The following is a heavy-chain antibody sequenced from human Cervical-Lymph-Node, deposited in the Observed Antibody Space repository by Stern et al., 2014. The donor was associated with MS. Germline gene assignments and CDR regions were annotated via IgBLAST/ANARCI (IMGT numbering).Heavy chain of an antibody. CDR3: AKARRTYWGDLDY. Sequence: VQLVESGGGLVQPGRSLRLSCAASGFTFDDYAMHWVRQAPGKGLEWVSGISWNSGGIGYADSVKGRFTISRDNAKNSLYLQMNSLRGEDTALYYCAKARRTYWGDLDYWGQGTLVTVSS. V-gene: IGHV3-9*01. D-gene: IGHD7-27*01. J-gene: IGHJ4*02. CDR2: ISWNSGGI. CDR1: GFTFDDYA.